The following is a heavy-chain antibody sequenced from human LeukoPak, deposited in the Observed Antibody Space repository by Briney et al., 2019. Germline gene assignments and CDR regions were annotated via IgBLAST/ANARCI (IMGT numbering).Heavy chain of an antibody. V-gene: IGHV4-59*01. CDR2: IYYSGST. D-gene: IGHD2-15*01. J-gene: IGHJ6*03. CDR3: ARGLEGYYYYYYMDV. CDR1: GGSITSYY. Sequence: SETLSLTCTVSGGSITSYYWSWIRQPPGKGLEWIGYIYYSGSTNHNPSLKSRVTMSVDTSKNQFSLKLSSVTAADTAVYYCARGLEGYYYYYYMDVWGKGTRVTVSS.